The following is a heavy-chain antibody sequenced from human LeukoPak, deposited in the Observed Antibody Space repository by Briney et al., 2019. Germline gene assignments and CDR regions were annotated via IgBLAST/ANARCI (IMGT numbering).Heavy chain of an antibody. D-gene: IGHD3-3*01. CDR2: IYTSSKT. CDR1: AFSVSRNH. Sequence: RRSLRLSCVASAFSVSRNHVTWVRRAPGKGLEWVSLIYTSSKTDYADSVKGRFTISRDRSKNTVYLEMNSLRAEDTAVYYCARLEMSNNDFWSGRRRGYMEVWGKGTTVTVSS. CDR3: ARLEMSNNDFWSGRRRGYMEV. V-gene: IGHV3-53*01. J-gene: IGHJ6*03.